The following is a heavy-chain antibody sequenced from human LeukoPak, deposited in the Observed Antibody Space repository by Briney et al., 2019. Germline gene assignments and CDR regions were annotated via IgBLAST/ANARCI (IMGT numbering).Heavy chain of an antibody. D-gene: IGHD3-22*01. CDR2: IYPDDSET. V-gene: IGHV5-51*01. J-gene: IGHJ4*02. CDR3: ARKYPGGYYDSRGYGDY. CDR1: GYNFGNYW. Sequence: GESLKISCKGSGYNFGNYWIAWVRQMPGKGLEWMGIIYPDDSETRYSPSFQGQVTISADKSITTAYLQWSSLKASDTAMYYSARKYPGGYYDSRGYGDYWGQGTLVSVSS.